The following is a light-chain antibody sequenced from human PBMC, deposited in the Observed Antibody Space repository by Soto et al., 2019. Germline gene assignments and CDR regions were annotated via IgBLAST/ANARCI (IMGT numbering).Light chain of an antibody. V-gene: IGKV3-15*01. Sequence: EIVMTQSPATLSVSPGERDTLSCRASQSVSSNLAWYQQKPGQAPRLLIYGASTRATGIPARFSGSGSGTEFTLTISSLQSEDFAVYYCQQYNNWPLLYTFGQGTKVDIK. CDR1: QSVSSN. J-gene: IGKJ2*01. CDR3: QQYNNWPLLYT. CDR2: GAS.